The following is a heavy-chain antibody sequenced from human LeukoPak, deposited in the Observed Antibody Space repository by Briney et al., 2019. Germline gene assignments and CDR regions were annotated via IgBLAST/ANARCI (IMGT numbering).Heavy chain of an antibody. CDR1: GYTFTGYY. V-gene: IGHV1-2*02. J-gene: IGHJ5*02. CDR2: INPNSGGT. Sequence: ASVKVSCKASGYTFTGYYMHWVRQAPGQGLEWMAWINPNSGGTNYAEKFQGRVTMTRDTSISTAYMELSRLRSDDTAVYYCARDSSGWYGWFDPWGQGTLVTVSS. CDR3: ARDSSGWYGWFDP. D-gene: IGHD6-19*01.